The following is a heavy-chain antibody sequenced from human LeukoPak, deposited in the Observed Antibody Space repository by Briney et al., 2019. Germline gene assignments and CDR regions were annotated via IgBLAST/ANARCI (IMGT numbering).Heavy chain of an antibody. V-gene: IGHV1-8*01. D-gene: IGHD3-3*01. CDR2: MNPNSGNT. CDR1: GYTFTSYG. J-gene: IGHJ4*02. Sequence: WASVKVSCKASGYTFTSYGINWVRQATGQGLEWMGWMNPNSGNTGYAQKFQGRVTMTRNTSISTAYMELSSLRSEDTAVYYSARGGRIWSGFGKDKPPICWGQGTLVTVSS. CDR3: ARGGRIWSGFGKDKPPIC.